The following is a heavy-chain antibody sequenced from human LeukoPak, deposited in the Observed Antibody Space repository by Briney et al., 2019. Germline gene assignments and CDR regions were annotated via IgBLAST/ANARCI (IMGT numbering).Heavy chain of an antibody. J-gene: IGHJ5*02. CDR3: ARNPPRDVAGRQFLPGVLSLLSQCDNCFDP. CDR2: INTYNGNT. Sequence: ASVKVSCTASGYTFTNYGISWVRQAPGQGLEWMGWINTYNGNTNYAQKFQGRVTMTTDTSTSTAYMELRSLRSDDTAVYYCARNPPRDVAGRQFLPGVLSLLSQCDNCFDPWGQGTLVSVSS. V-gene: IGHV1-18*04. CDR1: GYTFTNYG. D-gene: IGHD7-27*01.